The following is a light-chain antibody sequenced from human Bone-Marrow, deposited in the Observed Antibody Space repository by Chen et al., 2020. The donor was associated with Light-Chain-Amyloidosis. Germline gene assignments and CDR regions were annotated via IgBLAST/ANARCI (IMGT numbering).Light chain of an antibody. CDR2: RDT. CDR3: QSADSSGTYEVI. V-gene: IGLV3-25*03. J-gene: IGLJ2*01. Sequence: YELTQPPSVSVSPGQTASITCSAADLPTKYAYWYQQKPGQAPVLVIHRDTERPSGISERFSGSSSGTTATLTISGVQAEDEADYHCQSADSSGTYEVIFGGGTKLTVL. CDR1: DLPTKY.